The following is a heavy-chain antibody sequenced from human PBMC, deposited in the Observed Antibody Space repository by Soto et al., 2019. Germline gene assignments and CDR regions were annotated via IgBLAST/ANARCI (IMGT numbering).Heavy chain of an antibody. CDR2: ISSSSSYI. CDR3: ARDRGGDLKAFDI. Sequence: EVQLVESGGGLVKPGGSLSLSCAASGFTFSSYSMNWVRQAPGKGLGWVSSISSSSSYIYYADSVKGRFTISRDTAKNSLQLQMNSLRAEARVGYYFARDRGGDLKAFDIWGQGTMVTVSS. CDR1: GFTFSSYS. V-gene: IGHV3-21*01. J-gene: IGHJ3*02. D-gene: IGHD3-10*01.